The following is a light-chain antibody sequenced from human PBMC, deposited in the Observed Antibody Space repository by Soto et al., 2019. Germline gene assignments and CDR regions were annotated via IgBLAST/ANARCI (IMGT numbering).Light chain of an antibody. CDR2: DAS. CDR3: QQYDKWPRT. V-gene: IGKV3-11*01. Sequence: EIVLTQSPATLSLSPGERATLSCRASQSVSTYLAWYQQKPGQAPRLLIYDASNRAAGISPRFSGGGSGAEYTLTISSLQSEDFAVYYCQQYDKWPRTFGQGTKVDIK. J-gene: IGKJ1*01. CDR1: QSVSTY.